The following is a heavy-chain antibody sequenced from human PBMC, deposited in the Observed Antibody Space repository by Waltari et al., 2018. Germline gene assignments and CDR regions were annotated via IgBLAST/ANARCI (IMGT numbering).Heavy chain of an antibody. V-gene: IGHV4-34*01. Sequence: QVQVQQWGAGLLKPSETLSLTCAVYGGSFNSYYWTWIRQPPGKGLGWSGEINQSGSTKYNPALKSRVTISVDTSKNQLSLEVNSVTAADTAVYYCARGRAADGQALFDYWGQGTLVTVSS. J-gene: IGHJ4*02. D-gene: IGHD6-13*01. CDR3: ARGRAADGQALFDY. CDR2: INQSGST. CDR1: GGSFNSYY.